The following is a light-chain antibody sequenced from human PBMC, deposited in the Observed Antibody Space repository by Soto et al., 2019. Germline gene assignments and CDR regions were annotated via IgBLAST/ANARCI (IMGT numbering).Light chain of an antibody. V-gene: IGKV1-5*01. CDR3: QQYSIDWT. Sequence: DIQMTQSPSTLSASVGDRVTITCRASQSIGRWLAWYQQKPGKAPKLLISGASGLEGGVPSRFSGSGSGTEFTLSISSLQPDDFATYYCQQYSIDWTFGQGTKVDI. J-gene: IGKJ1*01. CDR1: QSIGRW. CDR2: GAS.